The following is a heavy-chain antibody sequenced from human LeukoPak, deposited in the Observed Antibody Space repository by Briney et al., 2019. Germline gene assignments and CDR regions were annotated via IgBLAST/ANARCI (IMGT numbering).Heavy chain of an antibody. CDR1: GFTFSSYA. CDR2: ISASGGST. CDR3: AKHTWSRTHYFDY. Sequence: GGSLRLSCAASGFTFSSYAMSWVRQAPGKGLEWVSSISASGGSTYYADSVKGRFTISRDNSKDTLFLQMNSLRAEDTAIYYCAKHTWSRTHYFDYWGQGTLVTVSS. J-gene: IGHJ4*02. D-gene: IGHD1-1*01. V-gene: IGHV3-23*01.